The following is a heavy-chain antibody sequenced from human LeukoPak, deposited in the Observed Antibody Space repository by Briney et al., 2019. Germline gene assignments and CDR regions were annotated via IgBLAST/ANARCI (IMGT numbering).Heavy chain of an antibody. CDR1: GGSISSGSYY. V-gene: IGHV4-61*02. CDR2: IYTSGST. J-gene: IGHJ4*02. D-gene: IGHD6-19*01. Sequence: SQTLSLTCTVSGGSISSGSYYWSWIRQPAGKGLEWIGRIYTSGSTNYNPSLKSRVTISVDTSKNQFSLKLSSVTAADTAVYYCARVHSSGWGQFDYWGQGTLVTVSS. CDR3: ARVHSSGWGQFDY.